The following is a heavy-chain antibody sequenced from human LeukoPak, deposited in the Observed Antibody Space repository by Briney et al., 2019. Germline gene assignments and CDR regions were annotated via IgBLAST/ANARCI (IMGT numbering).Heavy chain of an antibody. CDR3: ASDDNDGSGWSSWFDS. CDR2: ISRSSTTI. Sequence: GGSLRLSCAASRFTLSADSMNWVRQAPGKGLEWVSYISRSSTTIYYADSVKGRFTISRDNAKNSLYLQMNSLRDEDTAMYYCASDDNDGSGWSSWFDSWGQGTLVTVSS. J-gene: IGHJ5*01. CDR1: RFTLSADS. D-gene: IGHD6-19*01. V-gene: IGHV3-48*02.